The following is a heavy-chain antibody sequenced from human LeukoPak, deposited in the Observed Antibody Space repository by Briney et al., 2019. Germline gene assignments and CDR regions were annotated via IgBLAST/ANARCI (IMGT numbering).Heavy chain of an antibody. CDR2: INHSGST. V-gene: IGHV4-34*01. CDR1: GGSFSGYY. D-gene: IGHD1-1*01. J-gene: IGHJ4*01. Sequence: PSETLSLTCAVYGGSFSGYYWSWIRQPPGKGLEWIGEINHSGSTNYNPSLKSRVTISVDTSKNQFSLKLSSVTAADTAVYYCAIQTGHYFDYWGKEPLVTVPS. CDR3: AIQTGHYFDY.